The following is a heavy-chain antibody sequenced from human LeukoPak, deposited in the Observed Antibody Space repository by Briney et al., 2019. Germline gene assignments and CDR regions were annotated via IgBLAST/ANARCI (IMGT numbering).Heavy chain of an antibody. D-gene: IGHD1-14*01. CDR1: GGSISSSNW. CDR3: AGSPPRNKYYFDY. CDR2: IYHSGST. J-gene: IGHJ4*02. V-gene: IGHV4-4*02. Sequence: SETLSLTCAVSGGSISSSNWWTWVRQPPGKGLEWIGSIYHSGSTYYNPSLKSRVTISVDTSKNQFSLKLSSVTAADTAVYYCAGSPPRNKYYFDYWGQGTLVTVSS.